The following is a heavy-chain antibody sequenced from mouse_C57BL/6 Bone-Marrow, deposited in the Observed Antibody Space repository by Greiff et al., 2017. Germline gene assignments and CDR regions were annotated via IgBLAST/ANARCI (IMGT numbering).Heavy chain of an antibody. CDR3: ARPCYYGSHFDY. CDR2: IHPNSGST. D-gene: IGHD1-1*01. V-gene: IGHV1-64*01. CDR1: GYTFTSYW. J-gene: IGHJ2*01. Sequence: QVQLQQPGAELVKPGASVKLSCKASGYTFTSYWMHWVKQRPGQGLEWIGMIHPNSGSTNYNEKFKSKATLTVDKSSSTAYMQLSSLTSGDSAVYDCARPCYYGSHFDYWGQGTTLTVSS.